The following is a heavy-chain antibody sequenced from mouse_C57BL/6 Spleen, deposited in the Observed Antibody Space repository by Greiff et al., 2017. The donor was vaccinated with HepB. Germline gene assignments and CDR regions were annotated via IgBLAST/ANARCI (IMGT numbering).Heavy chain of an antibody. CDR3: ARVNYGLYGDAMDY. CDR2: IDPNSGGT. J-gene: IGHJ4*01. D-gene: IGHD1-1*02. Sequence: QVQLQQPGAELVKPGASVKLSCTASGYTFTCYWMHWVKQRPGRGLEWIGRIDPNSGGTKYNEKFKSKATLTVDKPSSTAYMQLSSLTSEDSAVYYCARVNYGLYGDAMDYWGQGTSVTVSS. CDR1: GYTFTCYW. V-gene: IGHV1-72*01.